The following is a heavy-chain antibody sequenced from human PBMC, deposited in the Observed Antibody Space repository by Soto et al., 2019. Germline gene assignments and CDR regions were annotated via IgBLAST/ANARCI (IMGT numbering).Heavy chain of an antibody. Sequence: QVQLVESGGDLVKPGGSLRLSCAASGYTCSDYYMSWIRQAPGKGLEWISYIDTSGTKIYYADSVKGRFTITRDNAKNSLYLDMNSLRDEDTAVYYCASHYDMWSGYLSPVDYWGQGTMVTVSS. CDR2: IDTSGTKI. V-gene: IGHV3-11*01. CDR3: ASHYDMWSGYLSPVDY. D-gene: IGHD3-3*01. J-gene: IGHJ4*02. CDR1: GYTCSDYY.